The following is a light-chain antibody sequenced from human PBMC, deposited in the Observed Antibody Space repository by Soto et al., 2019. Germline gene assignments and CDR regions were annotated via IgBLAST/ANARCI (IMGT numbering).Light chain of an antibody. Sequence: EIVMTQSPLTLPVTPGEPASMSCRSSQSLLYNNTFNYLDWYLQKPGQSPHLLIYLGSNRASGVPDRFSCSGSGKDCSLKISRVEAEDVGIYFCMQDLQSLTCGQGTRLEIQ. CDR2: LGS. CDR3: MQDLQSLT. V-gene: IGKV2-28*01. CDR1: QSLLYNNTFNY. J-gene: IGKJ5*01.